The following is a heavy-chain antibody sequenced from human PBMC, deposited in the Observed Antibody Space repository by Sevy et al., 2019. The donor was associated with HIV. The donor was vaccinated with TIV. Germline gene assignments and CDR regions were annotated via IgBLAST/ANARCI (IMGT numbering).Heavy chain of an antibody. CDR1: GFTFSSYS. V-gene: IGHV3-21*01. CDR3: ARVHLVYFDY. Sequence: GGSLRLSCAASGFTFSSYSMNWVRQAPGKGLEWVSSISSSSSYIYYADSVKGRFTISGDNAKNSLYLQMNSLRAEDTAVYYCARVHLVYFDYWGQGTLVTVSS. D-gene: IGHD2-8*02. J-gene: IGHJ4*02. CDR2: ISSSSSYI.